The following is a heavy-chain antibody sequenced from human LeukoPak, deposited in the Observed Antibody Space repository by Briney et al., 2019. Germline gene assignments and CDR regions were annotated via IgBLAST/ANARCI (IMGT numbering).Heavy chain of an antibody. J-gene: IGHJ5*02. V-gene: IGHV4-4*07. Sequence: SETLSLTCTVSGGSINTYYWSWNRQPAGKGLEWIGRIYSTGITTYNPSLKGRVTMSVDTSKNQFSLKLSSVTAADTAVYYCARPQSGLGWFDPWGQGILVTVSS. CDR2: IYSTGIT. CDR1: GGSINTYY. CDR3: ARPQSGLGWFDP.